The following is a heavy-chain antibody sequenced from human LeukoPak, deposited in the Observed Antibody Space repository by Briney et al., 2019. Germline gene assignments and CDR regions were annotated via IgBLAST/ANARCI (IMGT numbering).Heavy chain of an antibody. J-gene: IGHJ4*02. Sequence: GGSLRLSCAASGFTFSSYSMNWVRQAPGKGLEWVSSISSSSSYIYYADSVKGRFTISRDNAKNSLYLQMNSLRAEDTAVYYCASPDSSGYYYRFDYWGQGTLVTVSS. CDR3: ASPDSSGYYYRFDY. CDR1: GFTFSSYS. D-gene: IGHD3-22*01. CDR2: ISSSSSYI. V-gene: IGHV3-21*01.